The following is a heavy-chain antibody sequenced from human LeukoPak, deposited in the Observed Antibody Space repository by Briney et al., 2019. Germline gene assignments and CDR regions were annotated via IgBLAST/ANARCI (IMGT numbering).Heavy chain of an antibody. Sequence: SETLSLTCTVSGASISSGDCYWSWIRQPPGKGLEWTGDVYYSGSTYYNTSLKSRLTISVDTSKNQFSLKLSSVTAADTTVYYCARVADTAMNYFDYWGQGTLVTVSS. D-gene: IGHD5-18*01. CDR3: ARVADTAMNYFDY. CDR1: GASISSGDCY. CDR2: VYYSGST. V-gene: IGHV4-30-4*08. J-gene: IGHJ4*02.